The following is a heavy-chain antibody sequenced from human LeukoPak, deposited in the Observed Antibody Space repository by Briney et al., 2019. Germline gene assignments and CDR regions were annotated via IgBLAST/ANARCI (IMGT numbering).Heavy chain of an antibody. J-gene: IGHJ4*02. D-gene: IGHD5-12*01. Sequence: GGSLRLSCAASGFTFSSYAMSWVRQAPGKGREWVSGISGSGGSTYHADSVKGRFTISRDNSKNTLNLQMNSLRAEDTAVYYCAKARYSGYDFRGLDYWGQGTLVTVSS. V-gene: IGHV3-23*01. CDR1: GFTFSSYA. CDR3: AKARYSGYDFRGLDY. CDR2: ISGSGGST.